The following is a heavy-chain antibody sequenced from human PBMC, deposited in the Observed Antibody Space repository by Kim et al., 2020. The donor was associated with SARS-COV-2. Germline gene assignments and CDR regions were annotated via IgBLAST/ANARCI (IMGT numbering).Heavy chain of an antibody. J-gene: IGHJ3*02. D-gene: IGHD3-10*01. Sequence: SETLSLTCAVYGGSFSGYYWSWIRQPPGKGLEWIGEINHSGSTNYNPSLKSRVTISVDTSKNQFSLKLSSVTAADTAVYYCARAAHHLWFGETDAFDIWG. V-gene: IGHV4-34*01. CDR1: GGSFSGYY. CDR3: ARAAHHLWFGETDAFDI. CDR2: INHSGST.